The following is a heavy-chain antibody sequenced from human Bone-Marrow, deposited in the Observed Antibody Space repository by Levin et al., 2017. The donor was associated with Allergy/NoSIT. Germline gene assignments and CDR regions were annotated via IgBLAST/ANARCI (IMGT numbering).Heavy chain of an antibody. Sequence: GGSLRLSCTASGFTFGDYAMSWFRQAPGKGLEWVGFIRSKAYGGTTEYAASVKGRFTISRDDSKSIAYLQMNSLKTEDTAVYYCTRDTPKYSSSWAKAMYYYYGMDVWGQGTTVTVSS. J-gene: IGHJ6*02. CDR3: TRDTPKYSSSWAKAMYYYYGMDV. D-gene: IGHD6-13*01. CDR2: IRSKAYGGTT. CDR1: GFTFGDYA. V-gene: IGHV3-49*03.